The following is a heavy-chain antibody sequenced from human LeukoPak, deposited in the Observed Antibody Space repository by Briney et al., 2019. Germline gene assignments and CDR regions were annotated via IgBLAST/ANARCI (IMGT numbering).Heavy chain of an antibody. CDR3: ARDHHYDSSGYYQRYSDY. Sequence: SETLSLTCTVSGGSISSYYWSWIRQPPGKGLEWIGYIYYSGSTNYNPSLKSRVTISVDTSKNQFSLKLSSVTAADTAVYYCARDHHYDSSGYYQRYSDYWGQGTLVTVSS. V-gene: IGHV4-59*01. J-gene: IGHJ4*02. CDR2: IYYSGST. D-gene: IGHD3-22*01. CDR1: GGSISSYY.